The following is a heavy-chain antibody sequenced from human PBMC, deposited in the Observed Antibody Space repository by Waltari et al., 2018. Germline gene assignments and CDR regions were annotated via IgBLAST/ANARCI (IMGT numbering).Heavy chain of an antibody. J-gene: IGHJ2*01. CDR1: GFDFYDYA. Sequence: EVQLVESGGGLVQPGRSLRLSCAAWGFDFYDYAMHWVRQVPGKGLEWVSVVSWSGATVGYADSVNGRFAISRDNAKNSLYLQMNSLRVEDTAFYYCAASRGVYWYFDFWGRGTLVSVSS. CDR2: VSWSGATV. D-gene: IGHD3-16*01. V-gene: IGHV3-9*01. CDR3: AASRGVYWYFDF.